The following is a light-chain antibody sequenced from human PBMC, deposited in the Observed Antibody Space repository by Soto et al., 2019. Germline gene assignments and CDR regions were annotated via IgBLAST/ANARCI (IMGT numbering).Light chain of an antibody. V-gene: IGLV2-8*01. Sequence: QSALTQPPSASGSPGQSVTISCTGTSSDVGGYNYVSWFQQHPGKAPKLMIYEVSERPSGVPDRFSGSKSGNTASLTVSGLQADDEADYYCSSYAGSNFVVFGGGTKLTVL. CDR1: SSDVGGYNY. CDR3: SSYAGSNFVV. J-gene: IGLJ2*01. CDR2: EVS.